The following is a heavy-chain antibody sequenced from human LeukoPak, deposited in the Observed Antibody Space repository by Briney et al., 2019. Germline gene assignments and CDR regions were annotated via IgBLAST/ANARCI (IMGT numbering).Heavy chain of an antibody. CDR2: INPNSGGT. CDR3: ARRLVHDAFDI. D-gene: IGHD6-19*01. Sequence: GASVKVSCKASGYTFTGYYMHWVRQAPGQGLEWMGWINPNSGGTNYAQKFQGRVTMTRDTSISTAYMELSSLRSEDTAVYYCARRLVHDAFDIWGQGTMVTVSS. V-gene: IGHV1-2*02. CDR1: GYTFTGYY. J-gene: IGHJ3*02.